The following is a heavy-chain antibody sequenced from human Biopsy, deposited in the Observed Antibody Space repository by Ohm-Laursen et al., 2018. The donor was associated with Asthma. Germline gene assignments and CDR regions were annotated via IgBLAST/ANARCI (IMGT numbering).Heavy chain of an antibody. CDR1: GAAISRGGYY. CDR2: ISYTGNT. CDR3: ARHWNWGSFFDY. D-gene: IGHD7-27*01. J-gene: IGHJ4*02. Sequence: SETLSPTCSVSGAAISRGGYYWSWIRQPPGKGLEWIGSISYTGNTDIPSLRSRVTLSVDTSKNNFSLKLTSVTAADTAVFYCARHWNWGSFFDYWGQGMLVTVSS. V-gene: IGHV4-39*01.